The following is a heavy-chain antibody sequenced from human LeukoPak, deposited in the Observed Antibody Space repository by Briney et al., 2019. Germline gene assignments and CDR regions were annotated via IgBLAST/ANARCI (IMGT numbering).Heavy chain of an antibody. D-gene: IGHD5-18*01. CDR3: ARQDTAMAIDY. J-gene: IGHJ4*02. CDR2: IYPGDSDI. Sequence: WMGIIYPGDSDIRYSPSFQGQVTISADKSISTAYLQWSSLKASDTAMYYCARQDTAMAIDYWGQGTLVTVSS. V-gene: IGHV5-51*01.